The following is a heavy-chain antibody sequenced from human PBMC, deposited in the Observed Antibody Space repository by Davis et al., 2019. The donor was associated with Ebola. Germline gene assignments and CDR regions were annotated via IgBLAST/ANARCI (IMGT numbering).Heavy chain of an antibody. CDR3: ATKGLGYSGYDFDY. Sequence: PGGSLRLSCKASGYSFTNYWIGWVRQMPGKGLEWMGIIYPRDSDTRYSPSFQGLVTISADTSIDTAYLQWSSLKASDTAMYFCATKGLGYSGYDFDYWGQGTLVTVSS. V-gene: IGHV5-51*01. CDR1: GYSFTNYW. D-gene: IGHD5-12*01. CDR2: IYPRDSDT. J-gene: IGHJ4*02.